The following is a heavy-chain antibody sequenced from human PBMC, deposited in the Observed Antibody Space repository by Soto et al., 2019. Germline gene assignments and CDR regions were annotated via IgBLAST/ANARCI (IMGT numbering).Heavy chain of an antibody. CDR1: GFTFSTYA. CDR2: ITGGGGST. D-gene: IGHD4-17*01. V-gene: IGHV3-23*01. Sequence: EVQLLESGGGLVQPGGSLRLSCAASGFTFSTYAMIWVRQAPGKGLEWVSVITGGGGSTYYADSVKGRFTISRDTSKNTLFLQMNSLRAEDTAVYYCAKDRYGDYGGIDYWGQGTMVTVSS. CDR3: AKDRYGDYGGIDY. J-gene: IGHJ4*02.